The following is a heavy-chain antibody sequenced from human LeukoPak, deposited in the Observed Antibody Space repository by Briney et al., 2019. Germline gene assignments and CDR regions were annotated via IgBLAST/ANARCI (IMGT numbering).Heavy chain of an antibody. CDR2: ISYDGSNK. Sequence: GGSLRLSCAASGFTFSSYAMHWVRQAPGKGLEWVAVISYDGSNKYYADSVKGRFTISRDNSKNTLYLQMSSLRAEDTAVYYCARGRSDYDFWSGFYNYWGQGSLVTVSS. D-gene: IGHD3-3*01. CDR1: GFTFSSYA. V-gene: IGHV3-30-3*01. CDR3: ARGRSDYDFWSGFYNY. J-gene: IGHJ4*02.